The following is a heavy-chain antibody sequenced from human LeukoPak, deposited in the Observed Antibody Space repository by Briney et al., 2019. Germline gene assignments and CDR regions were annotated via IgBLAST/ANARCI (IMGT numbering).Heavy chain of an antibody. Sequence: GRSLRLSCAASGFTFSSYGMHWVRQAPGKGLEWVALIWFDGSNKYYADSVKGRFTISRDNSKNTLYLQMYSLRAEDTAVYYCARGSGYGDYLIDYWGQGTLVTVSS. D-gene: IGHD4-17*01. CDR1: GFTFSSYG. CDR3: ARGSGYGDYLIDY. J-gene: IGHJ4*02. V-gene: IGHV3-33*01. CDR2: IWFDGSNK.